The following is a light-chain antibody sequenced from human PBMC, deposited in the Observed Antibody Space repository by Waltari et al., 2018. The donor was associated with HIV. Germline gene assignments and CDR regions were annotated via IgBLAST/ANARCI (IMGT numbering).Light chain of an antibody. Sequence: QSALTQPASVSGSPGQSITLSCTGTSSDVGRYNLVPWYQQHPGKAPKLMIYEVTKRPSGVSNRFSGSKSGNTASLTISGLQAEDEGDYHCCSYAGTSILVFGGGTKLTVL. J-gene: IGLJ3*02. CDR3: CSYAGTSILV. CDR2: EVT. V-gene: IGLV2-23*02. CDR1: SSDVGRYNL.